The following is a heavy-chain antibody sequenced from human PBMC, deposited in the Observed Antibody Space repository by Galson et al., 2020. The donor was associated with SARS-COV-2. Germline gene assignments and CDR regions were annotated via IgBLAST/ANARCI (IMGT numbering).Heavy chain of an antibody. D-gene: IGHD3-10*01. CDR3: AKEYMVRGVNCYFGMDV. CDR1: GFTFSNYG. J-gene: IGHJ6*02. V-gene: IGHV3-30*18. CDR2: ISYDGSNK. Sequence: GESLKISCAASGFTFSNYGMHWVRQAPGKGLEWVAVISYDGSNKYYADSVKGRFTISRDNSKNTLYLQMNSLRAEDTAVYYCAKEYMVRGVNCYFGMDVWGQGTRVSVSS.